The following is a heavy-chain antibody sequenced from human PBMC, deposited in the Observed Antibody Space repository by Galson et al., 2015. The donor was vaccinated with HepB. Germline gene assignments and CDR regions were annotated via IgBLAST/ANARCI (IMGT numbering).Heavy chain of an antibody. V-gene: IGHV3-23*01. CDR1: GFTFSSYA. D-gene: IGHD5-24*01. Sequence: SLRLSCAASGFTFSSYAMSWVRQAPGKGLEWVSGISGSGDSTYYADSVKGRFTVSRDNSKNTLYLQMNSLRAEDTAVYYCAKRLRLATGSRYFDYWGQGTLVTVSS. CDR3: AKRLRLATGSRYFDY. J-gene: IGHJ4*02. CDR2: ISGSGDST.